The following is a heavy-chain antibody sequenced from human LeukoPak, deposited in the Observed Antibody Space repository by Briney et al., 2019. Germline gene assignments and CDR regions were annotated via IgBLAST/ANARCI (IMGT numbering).Heavy chain of an antibody. CDR2: IYDSGNT. CDR3: AESSGWYEYYYGMDV. D-gene: IGHD6-19*01. V-gene: IGHV4-39*01. J-gene: IGHJ6*02. Sequence: SETLSLTFPVTAGSISSSSYYWGWIRQPPGNGLDWIGSIYDSGNTYYNPSLKSRVTISVDMSKNQFSLKLSSVTAADTAVYYCAESSGWYEYYYGMDVWGQGTTVTVSS. CDR1: AGSISSSSYY.